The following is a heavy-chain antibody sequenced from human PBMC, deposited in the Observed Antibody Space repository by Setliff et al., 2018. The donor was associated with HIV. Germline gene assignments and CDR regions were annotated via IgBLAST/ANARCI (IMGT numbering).Heavy chain of an antibody. Sequence: SETLSLTCAASGYSINSGFSRAWIRQPPGQGPQWIGSIYQSGSIYYNPSRQSRVTISVDSSKNQFSLNLFSVTAADTAVYYCARQGLVLVPASIDWRLPPSPIDYWGQGALVTVSS. CDR1: GYSINSGFS. J-gene: IGHJ4*02. V-gene: IGHV4-38-2*01. CDR2: IYQSGSI. D-gene: IGHD2-2*01. CDR3: ARQGLVLVPASIDWRLPPSPIDY.